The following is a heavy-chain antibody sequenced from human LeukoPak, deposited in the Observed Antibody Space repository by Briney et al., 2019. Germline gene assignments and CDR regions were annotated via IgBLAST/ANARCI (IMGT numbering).Heavy chain of an antibody. CDR3: AKANGYYFDC. CDR2: ISSSSTST. Sequence: GGSLRLSCAASGFTFSDYYMSWIRQAPGKGLERISYISSSSTSTNYADSVKGRFTISRDNAKNSLYLQMNSLRAEDTAVYYCAKANGYYFDCWGLGTLVTVSS. CDR1: GFTFSDYY. J-gene: IGHJ4*02. D-gene: IGHD2-8*01. V-gene: IGHV3-11*05.